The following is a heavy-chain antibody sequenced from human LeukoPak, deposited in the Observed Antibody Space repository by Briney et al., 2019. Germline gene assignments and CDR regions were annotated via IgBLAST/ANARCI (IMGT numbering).Heavy chain of an antibody. CDR1: GYTFTSYG. Sequence: ASVKVSCKASGYTFTSYGISWVRQAPGQGLEWMGWISAYNGNTNYAQKLQGRVTMTTDTSTSTAYMELRSLRSDDTAVYYCAREIDYYDSSGYSNNWFDPWGQGTLVTVSS. D-gene: IGHD3-22*01. V-gene: IGHV1-18*01. CDR3: AREIDYYDSSGYSNNWFDP. J-gene: IGHJ5*02. CDR2: ISAYNGNT.